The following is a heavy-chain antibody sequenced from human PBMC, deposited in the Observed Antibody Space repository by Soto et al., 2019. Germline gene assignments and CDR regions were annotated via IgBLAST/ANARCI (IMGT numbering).Heavy chain of an antibody. J-gene: IGHJ4*02. CDR1: GFTVSTKY. V-gene: IGHV3-66*01. CDR3: ARDPSAADY. D-gene: IGHD3-10*01. Sequence: EVQLVESGGGLVQPGGSLRLSCAASGFTVSTKYMSWVRQAPGKGLEWVSVIYSGGSTFYADSVRGRFTISRDNSKNTVNLQMNSLRAEDTAVYYCARDPSAADYWGQGTLATVSS. CDR2: IYSGGST.